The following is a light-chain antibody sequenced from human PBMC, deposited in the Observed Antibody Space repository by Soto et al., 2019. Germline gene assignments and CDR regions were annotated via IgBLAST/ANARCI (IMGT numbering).Light chain of an antibody. V-gene: IGKV1-9*01. J-gene: IGKJ4*01. CDR2: AAS. Sequence: IQLTQSPSSLSASVGDCVTITCRASQGISRYLSWYQQKPGRAPKLLISAASTLQSGVPARFSGSGSGTDFTLSITSLQPEDFATYYCQQLNTYPVTFGGGTKVEIK. CDR1: QGISRY. CDR3: QQLNTYPVT.